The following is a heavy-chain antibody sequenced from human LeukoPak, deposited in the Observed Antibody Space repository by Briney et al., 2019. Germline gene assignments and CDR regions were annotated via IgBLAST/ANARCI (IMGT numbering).Heavy chain of an antibody. Sequence: SETLSLTCTVSGGSLSSGDYYWSWIRQPPGKGLAWIGYIYYSGSTYYNPSLKSRVTISVDTSKNQFSLKLSSVTAADRAVYYCASPTIFGVVIDYWGQGTLVTVSS. CDR1: GGSLSSGDYY. D-gene: IGHD3-3*01. CDR3: ASPTIFGVVIDY. CDR2: IYYSGST. J-gene: IGHJ4*02. V-gene: IGHV4-30-4*08.